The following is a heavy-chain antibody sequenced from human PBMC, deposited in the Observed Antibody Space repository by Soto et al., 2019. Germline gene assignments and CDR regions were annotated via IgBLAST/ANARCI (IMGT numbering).Heavy chain of an antibody. D-gene: IGHD6-13*01. CDR3: AREGGAAGTAPRYYGMDV. J-gene: IGHJ6*02. V-gene: IGHV1-69*08. CDR2: IIPILGIA. CDR1: GGTFSSYT. Sequence: QVQLVQSGAEVKKPGSSVKVSCKASGGTFSSYTISWVRQAPGQGLEWMGRIIPILGIANYAQKFQGRATITADKSTSTAYRERSSLRAEDTAVYYCAREGGAAGTAPRYYGMDVWGQGTTVTVSS.